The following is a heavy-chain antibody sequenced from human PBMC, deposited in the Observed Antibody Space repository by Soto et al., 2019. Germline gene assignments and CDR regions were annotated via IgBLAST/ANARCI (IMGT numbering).Heavy chain of an antibody. Sequence: QVQLVQSGAEVKKPGSSVKVSCKASGGTFSSYAISWVRQAPGQGLEWMGGIIPIFDTANYAQKFKVRVTITADESTSTAYMELSSLRSEDTAVYYYAREDRDGYGTEYFQHWGQGTLVTVSS. CDR3: AREDRDGYGTEYFQH. J-gene: IGHJ1*01. D-gene: IGHD5-12*01. V-gene: IGHV1-69*12. CDR1: GGTFSSYA. CDR2: IIPIFDTA.